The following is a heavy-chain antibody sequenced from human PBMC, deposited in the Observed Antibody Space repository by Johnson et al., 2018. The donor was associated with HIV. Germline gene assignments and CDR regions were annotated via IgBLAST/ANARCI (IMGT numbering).Heavy chain of an antibody. Sequence: QVQLVESGGGLVQPGGSLRLSCAASGFTFSDYYMTWIRQAPGKGLEWVSYISSSCSTIYYADSVKGRFTISRDNAKNSLYLQMNSLRAEDTAVYYCARSCRDGYTCNAFDIWGQGTMVTVSS. D-gene: IGHD5-24*01. CDR1: GFTFSDYY. V-gene: IGHV3-11*04. CDR3: ARSCRDGYTCNAFDI. CDR2: ISSSCSTI. J-gene: IGHJ3*02.